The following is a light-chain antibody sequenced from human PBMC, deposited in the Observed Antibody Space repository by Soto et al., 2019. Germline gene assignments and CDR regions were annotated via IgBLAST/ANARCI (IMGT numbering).Light chain of an antibody. CDR1: QGINDY. V-gene: IGKV1-9*01. J-gene: IGKJ4*01. Sequence: DIQLTQSPSFLSASVGDRVTITCRASQGINDYLAWYQQKPGKAPKLLIYAASTLQSDVPSRFSGSASGTEFTLTISSLQPEDFATSYCQQFNTYPLTFGGGTKVEVK. CDR2: AAS. CDR3: QQFNTYPLT.